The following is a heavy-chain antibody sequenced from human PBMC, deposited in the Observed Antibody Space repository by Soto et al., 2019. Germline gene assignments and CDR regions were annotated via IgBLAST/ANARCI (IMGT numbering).Heavy chain of an antibody. V-gene: IGHV1-58*01. D-gene: IGHD4-17*01. Sequence: EASVKVSCKASGFTFTSSAVQWVRQARGQRLEWIGWIVVGSGNTNYAQKFQERVTITRDMSTSTAYMELSSLRSEDTAVYYCAAIGPTVTMADYWGQGTLVTVS. J-gene: IGHJ4*02. CDR2: IVVGSGNT. CDR3: AAIGPTVTMADY. CDR1: GFTFTSSA.